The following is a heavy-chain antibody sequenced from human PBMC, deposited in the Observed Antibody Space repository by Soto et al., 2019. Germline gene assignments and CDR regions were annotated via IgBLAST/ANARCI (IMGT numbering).Heavy chain of an antibody. Sequence: QVQLVESGGGVVQPGRSLRLSCAASGFTFSSYGMHWVRQAPGKGLEWVAVIWYDGSNKYYEDSVKGQFTISRDNSKNTLYLQMNSLRAEDTAVYYCARHPYSSSWGGMDVWGQGTTVTVSS. CDR2: IWYDGSNK. CDR3: ARHPYSSSWGGMDV. D-gene: IGHD6-13*01. J-gene: IGHJ6*02. V-gene: IGHV3-33*01. CDR1: GFTFSSYG.